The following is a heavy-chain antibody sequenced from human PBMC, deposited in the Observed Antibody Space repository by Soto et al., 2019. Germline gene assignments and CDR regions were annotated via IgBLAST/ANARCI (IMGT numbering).Heavy chain of an antibody. J-gene: IGHJ3*02. V-gene: IGHV3-66*01. D-gene: IGHD2-21*02. CDR3: ARSCGGDCPDAFDI. CDR2: IYSGGST. CDR1: GFTVSSNY. Sequence: GGSLRLSCAASGFTVSSNYMSWVRQAPGKGLEWVSVIYSGGSTYYADSVKGRFTISRDNSKNTLYLQMNSLRAEDTAVYDCARSCGGDCPDAFDIWGQGTMVTVSS.